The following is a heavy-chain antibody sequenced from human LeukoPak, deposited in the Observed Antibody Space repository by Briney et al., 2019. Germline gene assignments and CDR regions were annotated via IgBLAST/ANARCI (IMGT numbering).Heavy chain of an antibody. CDR2: ISGSGGST. D-gene: IGHD6-6*01. CDR1: GFTFSSYS. CDR3: ARSMRSSSRSYIDY. J-gene: IGHJ4*02. Sequence: GGSLRLSCAASGFTFSSYSMSWVRQAPGKGLEWVSAISGSGGSTYYADSVKGRFTISRDNSKNTLYLQMNSLRAEDTAVYYCARSMRSSSRSYIDYWGQGTLVTVSS. V-gene: IGHV3-23*01.